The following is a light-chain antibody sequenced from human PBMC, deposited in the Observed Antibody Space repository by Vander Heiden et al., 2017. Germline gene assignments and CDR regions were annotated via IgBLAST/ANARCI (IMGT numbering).Light chain of an antibody. Sequence: QSVPPQPPPPSGTPGPTAPISCSGSNSNIGRSAVNWYQQFPGAAPRLLIYRDNRRPSGVPDLFAGSKSGTSASLASSGLESADEADYYCSAWDVSLSGRVFGGGTKLTVL. CDR3: SAWDVSLSGRV. CDR2: RDN. V-gene: IGLV1-44*01. J-gene: IGLJ3*02. CDR1: NSNIGRSA.